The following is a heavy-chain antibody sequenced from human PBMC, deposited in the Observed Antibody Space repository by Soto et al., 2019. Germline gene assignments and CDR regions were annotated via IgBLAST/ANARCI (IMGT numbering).Heavy chain of an antibody. CDR1: GFSLSTSGVG. V-gene: IGHV2-5*02. CDR2: IYWDEDK. J-gene: IGHJ4*02. Sequence: QITLKESGPTLVKPTQPLTLTCTVSGFSLSTSGVGVGWIRQPPGKALEWLALIYWDEDKRYSPSLKSRLTITKDTSKNQVVLTMTNMDPVDTATYYCAHRPRGLYSSSFDYWGQGTLVTVSS. D-gene: IGHD5-18*01. CDR3: AHRPRGLYSSSFDY.